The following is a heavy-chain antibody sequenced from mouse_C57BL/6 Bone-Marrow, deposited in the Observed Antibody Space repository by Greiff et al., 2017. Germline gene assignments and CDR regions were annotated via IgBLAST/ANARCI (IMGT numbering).Heavy chain of an antibody. V-gene: IGHV1-64*01. CDR1: GYTFTSYW. CDR3: AREVYDCDGCRYFDV. Sequence: QVQLQQPGAELVKPGASVKLSCKASGYTFTSYWMHWVKQRPGQGLEWIGMIHPNSGSTNYNEKFKSKATLTVDKSSSTAYMQLSSLTSEDSAVYYCAREVYDCDGCRYFDVWGTGTTVTVSS. J-gene: IGHJ1*03. D-gene: IGHD2-4*01. CDR2: IHPNSGST.